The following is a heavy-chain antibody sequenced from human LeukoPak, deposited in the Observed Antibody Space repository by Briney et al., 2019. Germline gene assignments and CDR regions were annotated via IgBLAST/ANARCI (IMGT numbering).Heavy chain of an antibody. Sequence: PSETLSLTCTVSGGSISSSSYYWGWIRQPTEKGLEWIGSIYYSGSTYYNPSLKSRVTISVDTSKNQLSLKLSSVTAADTAVYYCASARTSSRSWFTFDYWGQGILVTVSS. V-gene: IGHV4-39*01. D-gene: IGHD6-13*01. CDR2: IYYSGST. J-gene: IGHJ4*02. CDR1: GGSISSSSYY. CDR3: ASARTSSRSWFTFDY.